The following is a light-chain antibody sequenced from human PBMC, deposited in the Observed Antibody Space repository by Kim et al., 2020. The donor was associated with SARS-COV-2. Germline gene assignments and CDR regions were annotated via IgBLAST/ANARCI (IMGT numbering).Light chain of an antibody. V-gene: IGKV3-20*01. CDR1: QSLRGPY. J-gene: IGKJ1*01. CDR2: GAS. Sequence: LSPGERATLSCRASQSLRGPYLAWYQQKPGQTPRHLIYGASNRAPDIPDRFSGSGSETDFTLTISGLEPEDFAVYYCQQYGGSPTFGPGTKVDIK. CDR3: QQYGGSPT.